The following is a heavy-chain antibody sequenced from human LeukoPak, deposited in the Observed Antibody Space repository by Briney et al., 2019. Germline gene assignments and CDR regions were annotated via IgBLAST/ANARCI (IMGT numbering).Heavy chain of an antibody. CDR3: TKDRGRMWVQVAN. CDR1: GFTFSSDA. J-gene: IGHJ4*02. Sequence: GGSRRLSCIGTGFTFSSDAMGCVRQAPGKGLEWVSGISGSVASTYYADSVKGRFAVSRGDSKNTLYLQMNSLRVEDTAVYYCTKDRGRMWVQVANWGQGTLVTVSS. D-gene: IGHD2-15*01. V-gene: IGHV3-23*01. CDR2: ISGSVAST.